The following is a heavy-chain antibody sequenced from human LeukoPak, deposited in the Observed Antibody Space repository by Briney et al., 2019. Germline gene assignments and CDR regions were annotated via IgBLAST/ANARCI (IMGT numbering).Heavy chain of an antibody. CDR3: ARERGYNFGKERGQERDLRY. J-gene: IGHJ4*02. Sequence: SETLSLTCTLSAASISSSRYYWGWIRQPPGKGLEWIGTINPSLKSRVTISIDTSKNQFSPKLSSVTAADTAVYYCARERGYNFGKERGQERDLRYWGQGTLVTVSS. CDR1: AASISSSRYY. CDR2: I. V-gene: IGHV4-39*07. D-gene: IGHD5-18*01.